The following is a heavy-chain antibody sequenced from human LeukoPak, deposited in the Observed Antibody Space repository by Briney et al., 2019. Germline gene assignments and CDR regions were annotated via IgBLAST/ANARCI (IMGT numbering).Heavy chain of an antibody. CDR1: GGSFSGYY. CDR2: INHSGST. J-gene: IGHJ6*02. Sequence: SETLSLTCAVYGGSFSGYYWSWIRQPPGKGLEWIGEINHSGSTNYNPSLKSRVTISVNMSKNQFSLKLSSVTAADTAVYYCARGPPQSGMDVWGQGTTVTVSS. V-gene: IGHV4-34*01. CDR3: ARGPPQSGMDV.